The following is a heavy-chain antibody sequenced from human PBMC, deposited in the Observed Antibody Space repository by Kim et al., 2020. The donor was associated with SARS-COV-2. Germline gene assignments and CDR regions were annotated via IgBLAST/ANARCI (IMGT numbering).Heavy chain of an antibody. D-gene: IGHD5-12*01. V-gene: IGHV3-33*01. J-gene: IGHJ3*02. CDR2: IWYDGSNK. CDR1: GFTFSSYG. Sequence: GGSLRLSCAASGFTFSSYGMHWVRQAPGKGLEWVAVIWYDGSNKYYADSVKGRFTISRDNSKNTLYLQMNSLRAEDTAVYYCARRGGYDFSEDAFDIWGQGTMVTVSS. CDR3: ARRGGYDFSEDAFDI.